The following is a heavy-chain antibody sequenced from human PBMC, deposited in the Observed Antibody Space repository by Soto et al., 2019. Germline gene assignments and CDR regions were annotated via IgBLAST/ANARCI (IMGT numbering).Heavy chain of an antibody. J-gene: IGHJ4*02. V-gene: IGHV4-61*01. D-gene: IGHD2-21*01. CDR2: IHYSGST. CDR1: GGSVNIGTYY. Sequence: QVQLQESGPGLVKPSETLSLTCTVPGGSVNIGTYYWSRIRQPPGKGLEWIGFIHYSGSTNYNTSLKSRVTMSVDTSKNQFSLKLTSVNAADTAVYYCTRGGDAYKNGHWGQGTLVTVSS. CDR3: TRGGDAYKNGH.